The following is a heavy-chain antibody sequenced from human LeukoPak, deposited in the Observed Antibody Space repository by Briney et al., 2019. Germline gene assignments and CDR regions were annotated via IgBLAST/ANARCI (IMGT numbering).Heavy chain of an antibody. V-gene: IGHV4-59*01. CDR2: IDYSGRA. D-gene: IGHD5-12*01. J-gene: IGHJ4*02. CDR3: ARALATMFFDY. CDR1: GGPLTNYY. Sequence: SETLSLTCTVSGGPLTNYYWTWLRQPPGKGLEWIGYIDYSGRANYSPSLKSRVTISLDTSNNQFSLKFNSVTAADTAVYYCARALATMFFDYWGQGTLVTVST.